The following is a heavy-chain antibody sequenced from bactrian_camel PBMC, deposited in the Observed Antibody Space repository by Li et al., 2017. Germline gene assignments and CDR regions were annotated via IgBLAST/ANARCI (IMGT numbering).Heavy chain of an antibody. Sequence: HVQLVESGGGLVQTGGSLRLSCAASGFTFSSYWMYWVRQAPGKGLEWVSTINSGGGSGGGSTSYADSVKGRFTISRDNAKNTLSLQMNTLKPEDTAVYYCAARRFYGLGDAACFGYWGQGTQVTVS. CDR3: AARRFYGLGDAACFGY. J-gene: IGHJ6*01. CDR1: GFTFSSYW. CDR2: INSGGGSGGGST. V-gene: IGHV3S1*01. D-gene: IGHD5*01.